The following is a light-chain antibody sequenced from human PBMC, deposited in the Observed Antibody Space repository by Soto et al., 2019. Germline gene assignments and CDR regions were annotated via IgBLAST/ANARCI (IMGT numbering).Light chain of an antibody. CDR1: QSVSSSY. CDR3: QHYGGSSYT. Sequence: EIVLTQSPGTLSLSPGERATLSCRASQSVSSSYLAWYQQKPGQAPRLLIYGASSRATGIPDRFSGSESGTDFTITISRMEPEDFAVYYCQHYGGSSYTFGQGTKLEIK. CDR2: GAS. J-gene: IGKJ2*01. V-gene: IGKV3-20*01.